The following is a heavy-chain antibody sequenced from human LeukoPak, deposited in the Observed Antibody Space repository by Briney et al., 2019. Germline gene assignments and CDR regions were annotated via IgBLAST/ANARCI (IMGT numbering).Heavy chain of an antibody. V-gene: IGHV4-39*01. J-gene: IGHJ5*02. CDR3: ARHEIVVVPAAILCGWFDP. D-gene: IGHD2-2*02. CDR1: GCSISSSSYY. CDR2: IYYSGST. Sequence: SETLSLTCTFSGCSISSSSYYWGWIRQPPGKVLEWIGSIYYSGSTYYNPSLKSRVTISVDTSKNQFSLKLSSVTAADTAVYYCARHEIVVVPAAILCGWFDPWGQGTLVTVSS.